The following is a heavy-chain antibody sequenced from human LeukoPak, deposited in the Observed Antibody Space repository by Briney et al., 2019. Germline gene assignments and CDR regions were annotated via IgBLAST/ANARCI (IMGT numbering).Heavy chain of an antibody. CDR3: ARDPFTYNQYSRNYYP. CDR1: GYTFTGYY. Sequence: GASVKVSCKASGYTFTGYYMHWVRQAPGQGLEWMGRINPNSGGTNYAQKFRGRVTMTRDTSLSTAYMELSSLTSDDTAVYYCARDPFTYNQYSRNYYPWGQGTLVTVSS. J-gene: IGHJ5*02. D-gene: IGHD1-14*01. CDR2: INPNSGGT. V-gene: IGHV1-2*06.